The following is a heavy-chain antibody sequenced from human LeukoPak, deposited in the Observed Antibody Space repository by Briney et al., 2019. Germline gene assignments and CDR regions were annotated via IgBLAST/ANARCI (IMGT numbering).Heavy chain of an antibody. D-gene: IGHD3-3*01. CDR3: TLSPNGVVIGY. CDR1: GGSISSGDYY. Sequence: SETLSLTCTVSGGSISSGDYYWSWIRQPPGKGLEWIGYIYYSGSTYYNPSLKSRVTISVDTSKNQFSLKLSSVTAADTAVYYCTLSPNGVVIGYWGQGTLVTVSS. V-gene: IGHV4-30-4*08. J-gene: IGHJ4*02. CDR2: IYYSGST.